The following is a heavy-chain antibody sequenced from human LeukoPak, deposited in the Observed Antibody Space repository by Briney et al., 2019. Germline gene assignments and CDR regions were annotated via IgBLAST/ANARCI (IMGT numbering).Heavy chain of an antibody. CDR2: INPNSGGT. J-gene: IGHJ4*02. CDR3: ARDLSSTSNWELDY. CDR1: GYTFTSYD. V-gene: IGHV1-2*06. Sequence: ASVKVSCKASGYTFTSYDINWVRQAPGQGPEWMGRINPNSGGTNYAQKFQDRVTMTRDTSISTAYMELSSLRSDDTAVYYCARDLSSTSNWELDYWGQGTLVTVSS. D-gene: IGHD1-26*01.